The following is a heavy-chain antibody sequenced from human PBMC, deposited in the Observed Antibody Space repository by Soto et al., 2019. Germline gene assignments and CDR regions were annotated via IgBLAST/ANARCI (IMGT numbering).Heavy chain of an antibody. CDR2: INHSGST. V-gene: IGHV4-34*01. D-gene: IGHD1-1*01. Sequence: SETLSLTCAFYGGSFSGYYWSWIRQPPGKGLEWIGEINHSGSTNYNPSPKSRVTISVDTSKNQFSLKLSSVTAADTAVYYCARGARTRRGYYYYYMDVWGKGTTVTVSS. CDR3: ARGARTRRGYYYYYMDV. CDR1: GGSFSGYY. J-gene: IGHJ6*03.